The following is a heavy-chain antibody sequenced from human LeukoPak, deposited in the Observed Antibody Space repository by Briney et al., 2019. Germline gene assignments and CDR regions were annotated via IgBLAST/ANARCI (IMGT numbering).Heavy chain of an antibody. V-gene: IGHV3-30-3*01. D-gene: IGHD3-10*01. Sequence: GRSLRLSCAASGFTFSSYAMHWVRQAPGKGLEWLAVISYDGSNKYYADSVKGRFTISRDTSKNTLYLQMNSLGAEDTAVYYCARGRYYFGSGSYPQDYWGQGTLVTVSS. CDR3: ARGRYYFGSGSYPQDY. CDR1: GFTFSSYA. J-gene: IGHJ4*02. CDR2: ISYDGSNK.